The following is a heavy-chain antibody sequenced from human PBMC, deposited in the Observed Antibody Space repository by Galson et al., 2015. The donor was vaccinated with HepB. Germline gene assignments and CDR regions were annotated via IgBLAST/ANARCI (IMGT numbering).Heavy chain of an antibody. Sequence: CAASGFTFSGSAMHWVRQASGKGLEWVGRIRSKANSYATAYAASVKGRFTISRDDSKNTAYLQMNSLKTEDTAVYYCTRLGYYYGSGSMDVWGQGTTVTVSS. CDR2: IRSKANSYAT. CDR3: TRLGYYYGSGSMDV. V-gene: IGHV3-73*01. J-gene: IGHJ6*02. D-gene: IGHD3-10*01. CDR1: GFTFSGSA.